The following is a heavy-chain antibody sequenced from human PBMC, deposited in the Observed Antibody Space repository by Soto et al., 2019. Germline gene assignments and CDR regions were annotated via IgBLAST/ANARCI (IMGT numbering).Heavy chain of an antibody. Sequence: QVQLVQSGAEVKKPGSSVKVSCKASGGTFSSYTISWVRQAPGQGLEWMGRIIPILGIANYAQKFQGRVTITADKSTITAYMELSSLRSEDTAVYYCVRCIAAAGTRWFDPWGKGTLVTVSS. CDR1: GGTFSSYT. CDR2: IIPILGIA. CDR3: VRCIAAAGTRWFDP. J-gene: IGHJ5*02. V-gene: IGHV1-69*02. D-gene: IGHD6-13*01.